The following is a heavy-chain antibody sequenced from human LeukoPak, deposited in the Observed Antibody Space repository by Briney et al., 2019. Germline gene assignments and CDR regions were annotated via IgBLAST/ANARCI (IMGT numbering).Heavy chain of an antibody. CDR3: ARAQSYFNYFDP. Sequence: ASVKVSCKASGYTLTDYYMHWVRQAPGQGLEWMGWINPNSGGTNYAQKFQGRVTMTTDTSINTAYMEVSRLTSDDTAMFYCARAQSYFNYFDPWGQGTQVTVSS. J-gene: IGHJ5*02. V-gene: IGHV1-2*02. CDR2: INPNSGGT. D-gene: IGHD2/OR15-2a*01. CDR1: GYTLTDYY.